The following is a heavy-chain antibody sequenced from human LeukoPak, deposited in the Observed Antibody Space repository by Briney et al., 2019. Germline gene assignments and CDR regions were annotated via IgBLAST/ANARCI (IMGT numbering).Heavy chain of an antibody. Sequence: AGGSLRLSCAASGFTIRSYSMNWVRQAPGKGLEWVSSISSSSSYIYYADSVKGRFTISRDNAKNSLYLQMNSLRAEDTAVYYCARGLHKTLWFGETNWFDPWGQGTLVTVSS. CDR3: ARGLHKTLWFGETNWFDP. J-gene: IGHJ5*02. V-gene: IGHV3-21*01. CDR2: ISSSSSYI. CDR1: GFTIRSYS. D-gene: IGHD3-10*01.